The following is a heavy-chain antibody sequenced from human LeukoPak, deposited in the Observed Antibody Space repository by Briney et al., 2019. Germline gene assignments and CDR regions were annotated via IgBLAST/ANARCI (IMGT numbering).Heavy chain of an antibody. J-gene: IGHJ4*02. V-gene: IGHV3-23*01. D-gene: IGHD2-2*01. CDR2: ISGSGDTT. CDR3: ARGTRRTNCWGDFDY. CDR1: GFTFSTYA. Sequence: GGSLRLSCAASGFTFSTYAMTWVRQAPGKGLEWVSAISGSGDTTYYADSVKGRFTISRDNSQNTLYLQMNSMRAEDTAIYYCARGTRRTNCWGDFDYWGQGTLVTVSS.